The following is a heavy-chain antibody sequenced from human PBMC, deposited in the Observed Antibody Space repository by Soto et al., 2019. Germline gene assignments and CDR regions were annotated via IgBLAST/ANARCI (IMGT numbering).Heavy chain of an antibody. D-gene: IGHD5-18*01. CDR3: ASEDTSYGYDY. Sequence: SETLSLTCAVYGGSFSGYYWSWIRQPPGKGLEWIGEINHSGSTNYNPSLKSRVTISVDTSKNQFSLKLSSVTAADTAVYYCASEDTSYGYDYWGQGTLVTVSS. CDR2: INHSGST. V-gene: IGHV4-34*01. J-gene: IGHJ4*02. CDR1: GGSFSGYY.